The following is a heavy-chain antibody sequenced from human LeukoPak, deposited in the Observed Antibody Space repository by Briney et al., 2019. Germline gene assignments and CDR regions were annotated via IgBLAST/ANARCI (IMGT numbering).Heavy chain of an antibody. D-gene: IGHD6-19*01. CDR2: ISRSGSTI. CDR1: GFSFSNYD. CDR3: AKEDGVAGTHFDY. J-gene: IGHJ4*02. V-gene: IGHV3-48*03. Sequence: GGSLRLSCAASGFSFSNYDMNWVRQAPGKGLEWVSYISRSGSTIYYADSVQGRFTVSRDNAKNSLYLQMNSLRTEDTAVYYRAKEDGVAGTHFDYWGQGALVTVSS.